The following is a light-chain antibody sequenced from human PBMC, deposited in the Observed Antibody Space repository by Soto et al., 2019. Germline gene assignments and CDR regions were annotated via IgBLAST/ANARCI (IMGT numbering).Light chain of an antibody. J-gene: IGKJ4*01. CDR1: QSISSY. CDR3: QQSHSTPLT. Sequence: DIQMTQSPSSLSASVGDRVTITCRASQSISSYLNWYQQKPGKAPKVLISGASSLQSGVPLRFSGIRSVTDFTLTISCLEYEDFASYYCQQSHSTPLTFGGGTKVEIK. V-gene: IGKV1-39*01. CDR2: GAS.